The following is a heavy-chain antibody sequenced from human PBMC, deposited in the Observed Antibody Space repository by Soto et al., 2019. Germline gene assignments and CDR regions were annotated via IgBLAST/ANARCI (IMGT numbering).Heavy chain of an antibody. V-gene: IGHV1-69*06. CDR1: GGTFSNYA. CDR2: IIPIFGTA. Sequence: QVQMVQSGAEVKKPGSSVKVSCKASGGTFSNYAINWVRQAPGQGLEWMGGIIPIFGTANYAQKFQGRVTITADKSTSTAYMELSSLRSEDTAVYYCARDFVFRYFDWVPSTSRPNYYDGMAVWGQGTTVTVSS. D-gene: IGHD3-9*01. J-gene: IGHJ6*02. CDR3: ARDFVFRYFDWVPSTSRPNYYDGMAV.